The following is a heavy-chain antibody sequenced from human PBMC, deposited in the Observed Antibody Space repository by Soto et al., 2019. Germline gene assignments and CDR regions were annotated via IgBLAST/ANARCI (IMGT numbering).Heavy chain of an antibody. CDR1: GYTFTSYG. J-gene: IGHJ5*02. CDR2: ISAYNGNT. D-gene: IGHD4-17*01. Sequence: ASVKVSCKASGYTFTSYGISWVRQAPGQGLEWMGWISAYNGNTNYAQKLQGRVTMTTDTSTSTAYMELRSLRSDDTAVYYCARDGTTVTNKSKLNKWFDPWGQGTLVTVSS. V-gene: IGHV1-18*01. CDR3: ARDGTTVTNKSKLNKWFDP.